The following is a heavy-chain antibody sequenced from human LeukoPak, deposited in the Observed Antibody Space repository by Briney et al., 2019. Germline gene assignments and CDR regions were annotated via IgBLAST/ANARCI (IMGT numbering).Heavy chain of an antibody. V-gene: IGHV4-30-4*01. J-gene: IGHJ3*02. CDR3: ARHGRYSGRYNHAFDM. Sequence: SQTLSLTCTVSGGLISRIEYYWSWIRQSPVKGLEWLGHIYHTGTTLYSPHLNNRLTVSVDSSRNQFSLTLNSVTAADTAVYYCARHGRYSGRYNHAFDMWGQGTMVTVSS. CDR2: IYHTGTT. D-gene: IGHD1-26*01. CDR1: GGLISRIEYY.